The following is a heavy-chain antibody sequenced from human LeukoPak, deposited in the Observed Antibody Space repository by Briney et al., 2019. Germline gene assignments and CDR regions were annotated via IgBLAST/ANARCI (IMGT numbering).Heavy chain of an antibody. D-gene: IGHD6-6*01. CDR1: GYTFTGYY. Sequence: GASVKVSCKASGYTFTGYYMHWVRQAPGQGLEWMGRINPNSGGTNYAQKFQGRVTMTRDTSISTAYMELSRLRSDDTAVYYCARVIEYSSSLYNWFDPWGPGTLVTVSS. J-gene: IGHJ5*02. CDR2: INPNSGGT. V-gene: IGHV1-2*06. CDR3: ARVIEYSSSLYNWFDP.